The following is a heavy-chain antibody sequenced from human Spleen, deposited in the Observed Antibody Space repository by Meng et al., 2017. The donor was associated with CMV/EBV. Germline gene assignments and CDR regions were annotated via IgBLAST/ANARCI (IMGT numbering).Heavy chain of an antibody. D-gene: IGHD5-18*01. CDR1: GGSVSSGSYY. CDR2: IYYSGST. CDR3: ARVEVTHNWFDP. V-gene: IGHV4-61*01. Sequence: TVSGGSVSSGSYYWSWIRQPPGKGLEWIGYIYYSGSTNYNPSLKSRVTISVDTSKNQFSLKLSSVTAADTAVYYCARVEVTHNWFDPWGQGTLVTVSS. J-gene: IGHJ5*02.